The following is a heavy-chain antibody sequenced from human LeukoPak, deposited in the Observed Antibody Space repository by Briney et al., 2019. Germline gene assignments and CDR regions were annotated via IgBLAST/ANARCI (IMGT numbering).Heavy chain of an antibody. CDR3: ARQERITFGGAGDY. Sequence: SETLSLTCTVSGGSISSYYRSWIRQPAGRGLEWIGRIYSSGSTNNNPSLKSRVTMSVDTSKNQFSLKLSSVTAADTAVYYCARQERITFGGAGDYWGQGTLVTVSS. D-gene: IGHD3-16*01. V-gene: IGHV4-4*07. CDR1: GGSISSYY. CDR2: IYSSGST. J-gene: IGHJ4*02.